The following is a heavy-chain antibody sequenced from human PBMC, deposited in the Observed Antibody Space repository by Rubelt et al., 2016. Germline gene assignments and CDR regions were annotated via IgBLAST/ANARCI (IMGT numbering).Heavy chain of an antibody. Sequence: QVQLQQWGAGLLKPSETLSLTCAVYDGSFSGYYWNWIRQPPGEGLEWIGDINHSGYTNYNPSLGSRVTISVDTSKNQFSRHLTSVTAADTAVYYCARGRMPDGWYPYCFDYWGQGILVTVS. D-gene: IGHD6-19*01. J-gene: IGHJ4*02. CDR3: ARGRMPDGWYPYCFDY. V-gene: IGHV4-34*01. CDR1: DGSFSGYY. CDR2: INHSGYT.